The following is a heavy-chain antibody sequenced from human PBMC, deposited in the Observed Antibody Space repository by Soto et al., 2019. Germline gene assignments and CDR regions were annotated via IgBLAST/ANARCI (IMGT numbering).Heavy chain of an antibody. CDR2: ITRDGGIT. CDR3: ACWAGSSRAPHWGPLDY. CDR1: GFTFSSQE. V-gene: IGHV3-23*01. Sequence: GGSLRLSCAASGFTFSSQEMPCVRRAPWKGLEWVSGITRDGGITYYADCVRGRFTISRDNPQNTVYLQLNSLRAEDTAKYFCACWAGSSRAPHWGPLDYRAQETLVPVSS. D-gene: IGHD6-19*01. J-gene: IGHJ4*02.